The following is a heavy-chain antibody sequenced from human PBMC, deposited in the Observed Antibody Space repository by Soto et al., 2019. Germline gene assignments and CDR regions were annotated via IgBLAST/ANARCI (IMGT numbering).Heavy chain of an antibody. V-gene: IGHV4-39*01. CDR3: ASPLVVAATHWYFDL. CDR1: GGSISSSSYY. Sequence: QLQLQESGPGLVKPSETLSLTCTVSGGSISSSSYYWGWIRQPPGKGLEWIGSIYYSGSTYYNPSLKSRVTISVDTSKNQFSLKLSSVTAADTAVYYCASPLVVAATHWYFDLWGRGTLVTVSS. D-gene: IGHD2-15*01. J-gene: IGHJ2*01. CDR2: IYYSGST.